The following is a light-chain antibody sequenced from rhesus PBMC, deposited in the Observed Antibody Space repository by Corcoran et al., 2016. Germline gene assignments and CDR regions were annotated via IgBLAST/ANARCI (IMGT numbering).Light chain of an antibody. Sequence: DIQMTQSPSSLSASVGDRVTITCRASQTISSYLAWYQKKPGKVPKLLIYAASSLESGVPSRFSGSGAGTEFTLTISSLQPEDFATYYCQQHNSHPYSFGQGTKVEIK. CDR3: QQHNSHPYS. CDR1: QTISSY. J-gene: IGKJ2*01. CDR2: AAS. V-gene: IGKV1-44*02.